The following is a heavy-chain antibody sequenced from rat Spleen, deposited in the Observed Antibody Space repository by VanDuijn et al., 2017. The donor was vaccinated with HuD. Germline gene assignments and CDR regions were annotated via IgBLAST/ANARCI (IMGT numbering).Heavy chain of an antibody. D-gene: IGHD1-11*01. J-gene: IGHJ1*01. CDR2: INYDGSST. V-gene: IGHV5-29*01. CDR3: ARHAVRRPTDWYFDF. CDR1: GFTFSNYG. Sequence: EVQLVESGGALVQPGRSLKLSCAASGFTFSNYGMAWVRQAPTKGLEWVATINYDGSSTHYRDSVKGRFTISRDNAKSTLFLQMDSLRSEDTATHYCARHAVRRPTDWYFDFWGPGTMVTVSS.